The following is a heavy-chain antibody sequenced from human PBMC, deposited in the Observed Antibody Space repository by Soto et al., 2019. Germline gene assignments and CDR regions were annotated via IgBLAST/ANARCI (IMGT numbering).Heavy chain of an antibody. CDR1: GYTFTSYY. J-gene: IGHJ6*02. V-gene: IGHV1-46*01. D-gene: IGHD3-3*01. CDR3: ASRWDFWSGYRAKENYYYYGMDV. Sequence: ASVKVSCKASGYTFTSYYMHWVRQAPGQGLEWMGIINPSGGSTSYAQKFQGRVTMTRDTSTSTVYMELSSLRSEDTAVYYCASRWDFWSGYRAKENYYYYGMDVWGQGTTVTVSS. CDR2: INPSGGST.